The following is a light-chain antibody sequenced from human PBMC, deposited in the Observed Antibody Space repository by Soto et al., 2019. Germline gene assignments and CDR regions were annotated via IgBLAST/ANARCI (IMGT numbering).Light chain of an antibody. CDR1: QSVSRY. CDR3: QQRSNWLT. J-gene: IGKJ4*01. Sequence: EIVLTQSPATLSLSPGEGATLSCRASQSVSRYLAWYQQKPGQAPRLLIYDASNRATGIPARFSGSGSGTDFTLTISSLEPEDFAVYYCQQRSNWLTFGGGTKVEIK. V-gene: IGKV3-11*01. CDR2: DAS.